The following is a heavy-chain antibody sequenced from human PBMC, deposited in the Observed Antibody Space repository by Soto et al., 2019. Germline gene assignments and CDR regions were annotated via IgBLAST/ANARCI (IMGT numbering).Heavy chain of an antibody. CDR1: GYTFTSYY. CDR3: AREIDYYDSSGYYSSEGMDV. V-gene: IGHV1-46*04. Sequence: QVQLVQSGAEVKKPGASVKVSCKASGYTFTSYYMHWVRQAPGQGLEWMGIINPSGGSTSYAQKLQGRVTMTSDTSTSTVYMELSSLRSEDTAVYYCAREIDYYDSSGYYSSEGMDVWGQGTTVTVSS. D-gene: IGHD3-22*01. J-gene: IGHJ6*02. CDR2: INPSGGST.